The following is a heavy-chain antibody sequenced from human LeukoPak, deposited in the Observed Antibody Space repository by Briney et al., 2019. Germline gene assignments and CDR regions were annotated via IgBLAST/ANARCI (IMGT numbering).Heavy chain of an antibody. J-gene: IGHJ5*02. CDR1: GYIFTSYD. CDR3: ARGEVTNWFDP. Sequence: ASVKVSCKASGYIFTSYDINWVRQATGQGLEWMGWMNPHNGITAYAQKFQGRVTMTRDTSISTAYMELSRLRSDDTAVYYCARGEVTNWFDPWGQGTLVTVSS. D-gene: IGHD2-21*02. V-gene: IGHV1-8*02. CDR2: MNPHNGIT.